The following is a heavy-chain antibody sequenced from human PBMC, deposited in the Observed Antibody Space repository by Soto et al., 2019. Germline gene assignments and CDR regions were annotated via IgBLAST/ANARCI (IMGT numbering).Heavy chain of an antibody. V-gene: IGHV3-9*02. CDR2: IRWRSDRI. CDR1: GFTSDDYA. J-gene: IGHJ6*04. D-gene: IGHD2-21*01. Sequence: PGGSLSLSCAASGFTSDDYAMHWVRQAPGKGLEWVSGIRWRSDRIGYADSVKGRFTTSRDNAKNSLYLQMNGLRLDDTALYYCTKDLTPGGADVWGKGTTVTVSS. CDR3: TKDLTPGGADV.